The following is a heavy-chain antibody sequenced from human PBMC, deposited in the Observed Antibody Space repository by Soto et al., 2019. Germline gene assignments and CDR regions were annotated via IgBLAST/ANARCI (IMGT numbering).Heavy chain of an antibody. Sequence: QVQLVESGGGVVQPGRSLRLSCAASGFTFSSYGMHWVRQTPGKGLEWLAVISYDGSNQWYADSVKGRFTISRDNSKNILYLQMNSLRAEDTAVYHCAKDPRTRHTYGTFDYWGQGTLVTVSS. CDR1: GFTFSSYG. J-gene: IGHJ4*02. CDR2: ISYDGSNQ. V-gene: IGHV3-30*18. D-gene: IGHD5-18*01. CDR3: AKDPRTRHTYGTFDY.